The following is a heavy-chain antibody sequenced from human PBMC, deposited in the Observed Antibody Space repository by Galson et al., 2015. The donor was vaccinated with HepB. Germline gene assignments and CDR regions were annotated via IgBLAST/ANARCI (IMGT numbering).Heavy chain of an antibody. CDR3: ARGGVSVSYRRAFEV. J-gene: IGHJ3*01. Sequence: SVKVSCKASGGSFSSYAITWVRQAPGQGLEYMGGIIPIFDTGNYAQKFQGRVTITADKFTNTAYMELISLRSEDTAIYYCARGGVSVSYRRAFEVWGQGTMVTVSS. D-gene: IGHD1-26*01. CDR2: IIPIFDTG. V-gene: IGHV1-69*06. CDR1: GGSFSSYA.